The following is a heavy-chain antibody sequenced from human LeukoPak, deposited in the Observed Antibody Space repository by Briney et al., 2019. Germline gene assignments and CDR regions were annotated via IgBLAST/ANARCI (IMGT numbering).Heavy chain of an antibody. CDR2: INPNSGVT. V-gene: IGHV1-2*02. CDR3: ASELTETRYCSSTSCPTSMDV. J-gene: IGHJ6*03. Sequence: ASVKVSCKASGYTFTGYYMHWVRQAPGQGLEWMGWINPNSGVTKYAQEFQGRVTMTRDTSISTAYMELSRLRSDDAAVYYCASELTETRYCSSTSCPTSMDVWGKGTTVTVSS. CDR1: GYTFTGYY. D-gene: IGHD2-2*01.